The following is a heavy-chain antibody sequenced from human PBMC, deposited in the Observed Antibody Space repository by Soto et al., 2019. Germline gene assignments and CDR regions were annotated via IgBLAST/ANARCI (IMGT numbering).Heavy chain of an antibody. CDR2: NIPIFGTA. CDR3: ERAPILVGETTYEDYFDY. D-gene: IGHD2-21*01. J-gene: IGHJ4*02. CDR1: GGTFSNCV. Sequence: SVKVSGKASGGTFSNCVSSWVRQAPGQGREWMGGNIPIFGTANYAQKCQGRVTIIADGSTGTIYMEMTNLRSEDTAVYYCERAPILVGETTYEDYFDYWGQGALVTVSS. V-gene: IGHV1-69*13.